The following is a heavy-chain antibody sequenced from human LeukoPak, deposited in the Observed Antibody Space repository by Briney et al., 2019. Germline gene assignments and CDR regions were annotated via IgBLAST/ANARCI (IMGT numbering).Heavy chain of an antibody. CDR1: GFTFSSYS. J-gene: IGHJ4*02. CDR3: ARGYSSSWYWGALDY. Sequence: GGSLRLSCAASGFTFSSYSMNWVRQAPGKGLEWVSVIYSGGSTYYADSVKGRFTISRDNSKNTLYLQMNSLRAEDTAVYYCARGYSSSWYWGALDYWGQGTLVTVSS. D-gene: IGHD6-13*01. V-gene: IGHV3-53*01. CDR2: IYSGGST.